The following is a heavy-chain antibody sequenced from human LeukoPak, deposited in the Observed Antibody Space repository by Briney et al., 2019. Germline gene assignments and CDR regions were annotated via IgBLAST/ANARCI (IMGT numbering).Heavy chain of an antibody. Sequence: GGSLRLSCAASGFTFSTYSMNWVRQAPGKGLEWVSSIISSGSYIYYADSVKGRFTISRDNAQNSLYLQMNSLRAEDTAVYYCARDPQYCSGGSCYSFDYWGQGTLVTVSS. D-gene: IGHD2-15*01. CDR1: GFTFSTYS. CDR2: IISSGSYI. V-gene: IGHV3-21*01. CDR3: ARDPQYCSGGSCYSFDY. J-gene: IGHJ4*02.